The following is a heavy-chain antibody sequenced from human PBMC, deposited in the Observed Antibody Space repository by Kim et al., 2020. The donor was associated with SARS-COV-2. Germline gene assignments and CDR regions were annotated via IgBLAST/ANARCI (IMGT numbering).Heavy chain of an antibody. V-gene: IGHV3-11*04. D-gene: IGHD3-10*01. J-gene: IGHJ4*02. CDR3: ARDRLWFGELLGAFDY. Sequence: SAKGRFTSSRDNAKNSLYLQMNSLRAEDTAVYYCARDRLWFGELLGAFDYWGQGTLVTVSS.